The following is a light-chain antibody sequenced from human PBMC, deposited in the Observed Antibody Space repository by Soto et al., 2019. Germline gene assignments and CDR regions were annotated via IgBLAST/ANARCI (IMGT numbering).Light chain of an antibody. CDR1: SSDIGDYNY. V-gene: IGLV2-14*01. J-gene: IGLJ2*01. Sequence: QSALTQPASVSGSPGQSIAISCTGTSSDIGDYNYVSWYQQHPGKAPKLMIYEVSYRPSGVSNRFSGSKSGSTASLTISGLRPEDEADYYCSSYTSSSTLIFGGGTKVTVL. CDR3: SSYTSSSTLI. CDR2: EVS.